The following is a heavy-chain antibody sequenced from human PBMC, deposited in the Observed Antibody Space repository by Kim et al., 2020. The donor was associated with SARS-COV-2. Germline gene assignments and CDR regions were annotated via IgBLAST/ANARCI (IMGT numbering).Heavy chain of an antibody. CDR3: ARLLLSEAGSHYYYYGMDV. J-gene: IGHJ6*02. CDR2: IYYSGST. D-gene: IGHD3-3*01. V-gene: IGHV4-30-4*01. Sequence: SETLSLTCTVSGGSISSGDYYWSWIRQPPGKGLEWIGYIYYSGSTYYNPSLKSRVTISVDTSKNQFSLKLSSVTAADTAVYYCARLLLSEAGSHYYYYGMDVWGQGTTVTVSS. CDR1: GGSISSGDYY.